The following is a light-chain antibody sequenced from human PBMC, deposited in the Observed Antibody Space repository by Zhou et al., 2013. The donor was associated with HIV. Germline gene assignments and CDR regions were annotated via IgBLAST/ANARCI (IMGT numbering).Light chain of an antibody. CDR2: GAS. CDR1: QSVSNNY. V-gene: IGKV3-20*01. Sequence: EIVLTQSPGTLSLSPGERATLSCRASQSVSNNYFAWYQQKPGQAPRLLIHGASSRATGIPDRFSGSGSGTDFTLTISRLEPEDFAVYYCQQFTKLGTFGRGDQTWRSN. J-gene: IGKJ2*01. CDR3: QQFTKLGT.